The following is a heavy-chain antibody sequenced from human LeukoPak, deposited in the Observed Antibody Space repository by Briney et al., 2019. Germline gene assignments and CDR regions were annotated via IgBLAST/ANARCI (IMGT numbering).Heavy chain of an antibody. CDR3: ATDLG. J-gene: IGHJ4*02. CDR2: VEHDGSRT. Sequence: QPGGSLRLSCAASGFTFSSYGMHWVRQAPGKGLVWVSRVEHDGSRTAYADSVTGRFTISRDNARNMVYLQMNSLRAEDTAVYYCATDLGWGQGTLVTVSS. D-gene: IGHD4-17*01. V-gene: IGHV3-74*01. CDR1: GFTFSSYG.